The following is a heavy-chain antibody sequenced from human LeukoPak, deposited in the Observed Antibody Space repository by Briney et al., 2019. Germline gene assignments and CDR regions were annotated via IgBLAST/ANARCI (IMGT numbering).Heavy chain of an antibody. V-gene: IGHV3-30*03. J-gene: IGHJ4*02. D-gene: IGHD1-26*01. CDR1: GFTFSSYG. Sequence: GGSLRLSCAASGFTFSSYGMHWVRQAPGKGLEWVAVISYDGSNKYYADSVKGRFTISRDNSKNTLYLQMNSLRAEDTAVYYCARQKWELLGAFDYWGQGTLVTVSS. CDR2: ISYDGSNK. CDR3: ARQKWELLGAFDY.